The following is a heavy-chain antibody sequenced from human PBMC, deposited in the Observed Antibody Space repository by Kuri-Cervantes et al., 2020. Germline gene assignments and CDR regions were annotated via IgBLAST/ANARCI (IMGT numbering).Heavy chain of an antibody. CDR1: GFTFDDYG. D-gene: IGHD2-2*01. V-gene: IGHV3-20*04. J-gene: IGHJ5*02. Sequence: GGSLRLSCAASGFTFDDYGMSWVRQAPGKGLEWVSGINWNGGSTGYADSVKGRFTISRDNSKNTLFLQMNSLRAEDTAVYYCAKALGYCSGTNCRGSENWFDLWGQGTLVTVSS. CDR3: AKALGYCSGTNCRGSENWFDL. CDR2: INWNGGST.